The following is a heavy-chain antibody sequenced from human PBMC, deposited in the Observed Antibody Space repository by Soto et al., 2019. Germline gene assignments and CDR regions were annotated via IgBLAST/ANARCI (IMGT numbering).Heavy chain of an antibody. CDR1: GFIVSSKY. CDR2: IYSGEDT. J-gene: IGHJ4*02. V-gene: IGHV3-53*04. D-gene: IGHD3-10*01. Sequence: EVQLVESGGGLVQPGGSLRLSCAASGFIVSSKYMSWVRQAPGKGLEWVSVIYSGEDTYYADSVKGRFTISRHNSKNPLYLQMNSVRAEDTAVYYCARGMVRGVSAFDYWGQGTLVTVSS. CDR3: ARGMVRGVSAFDY.